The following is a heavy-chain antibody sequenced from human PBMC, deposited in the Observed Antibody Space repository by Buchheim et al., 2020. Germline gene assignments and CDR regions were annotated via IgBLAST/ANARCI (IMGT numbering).Heavy chain of an antibody. CDR1: GFTFSSYA. V-gene: IGHV3-23*01. D-gene: IGHD3-3*01. CDR2: ISGSGGST. CDR3: AKEVRDYDFWSGYSWFDP. J-gene: IGHJ5*02. Sequence: EVQLLESGGGLVQPGGSLRLSCAASGFTFSSYAMSWVRQAPGKGLEWVSAISGSGGSTYFADSVKGRFTISRDNSKNTLYLQMNSLRAEDTAVYYCAKEVRDYDFWSGYSWFDPWGQGTL.